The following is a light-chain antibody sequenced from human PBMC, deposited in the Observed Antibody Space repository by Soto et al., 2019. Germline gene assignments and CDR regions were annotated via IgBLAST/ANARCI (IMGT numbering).Light chain of an antibody. J-gene: IGKJ3*01. Sequence: DIHMTQSPASLSASVGDTVTITCRSSQTISNYLNWYQEKPEKAPKLLIYAASSLQSGVPSRFSGGGSKTDFTLTISSLQPDDFATYYCQQSYSDPFTFGPGTKVEVK. CDR3: QQSYSDPFT. CDR2: AAS. V-gene: IGKV1-39*01. CDR1: QTISNY.